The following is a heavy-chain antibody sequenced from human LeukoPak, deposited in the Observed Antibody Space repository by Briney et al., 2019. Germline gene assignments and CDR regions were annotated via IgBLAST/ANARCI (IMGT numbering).Heavy chain of an antibody. V-gene: IGHV3-30*03. CDR1: GFTFSSYG. CDR2: ISYDGSNK. J-gene: IGHJ4*02. D-gene: IGHD3-10*01. Sequence: GGSLRLSCAASGFTFSSYGMHWVRQAPGKGLEWVAVISYDGSNKYYADSVEGRFTISRDNAKNTLFLQMNSLRAEDTAVYYCAGGSTLDRGLVYYWGQGSPVTVSS. CDR3: AGGSTLDRGLVYY.